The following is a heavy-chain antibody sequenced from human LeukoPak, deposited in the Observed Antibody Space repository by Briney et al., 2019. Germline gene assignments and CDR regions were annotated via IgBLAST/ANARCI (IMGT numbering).Heavy chain of an antibody. Sequence: GGSLRLSCAASGFTFSSYSMNWVRQAPGKGLEWVSYISSSSTIYYADSVKGRFTISRDNAKNSLYLQMNSLRAEDTAVYYCARGEVVPAAIQGWFDPWGQGTLVTVSS. J-gene: IGHJ5*02. D-gene: IGHD2-2*02. V-gene: IGHV3-48*04. CDR3: ARGEVVPAAIQGWFDP. CDR1: GFTFSSYS. CDR2: ISSSSTI.